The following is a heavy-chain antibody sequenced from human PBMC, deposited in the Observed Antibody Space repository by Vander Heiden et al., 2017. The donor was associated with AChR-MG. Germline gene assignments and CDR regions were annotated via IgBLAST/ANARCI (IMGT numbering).Heavy chain of an antibody. CDR1: GGSVARYY. J-gene: IGHJ4*02. CDR2: IYYSGST. V-gene: IGHV4-59*02. D-gene: IGHD6-6*01. Sequence: QVQLQESGPGLVNPSATLSLTCTVPGGSVARYYWSWIRQPPGKGLEWIGCIYYSGSTDYNPSLQSRVTISVDTSKNQFSLKLSSVTAADTAVYYCARVSQADTSSALDSWGQGTLVTVSS. CDR3: ARVSQADTSSALDS.